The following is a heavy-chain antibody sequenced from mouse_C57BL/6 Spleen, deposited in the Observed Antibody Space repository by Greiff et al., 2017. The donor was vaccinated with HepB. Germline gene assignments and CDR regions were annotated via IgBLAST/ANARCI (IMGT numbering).Heavy chain of an antibody. CDR1: GYTFTSYW. D-gene: IGHD1-1*01. J-gene: IGHJ3*01. CDR2: IDPSDSYT. CDR3: ARSSRSLFAY. V-gene: IGHV1-69*01. Sequence: QVQLQQPGAELVTPGASVKLSCKASGYTFTSYWMHWVKQRPGQGLEWIGEIDPSDSYTNYNQKFKGKSTLTVDKSSSTAYMQLSSLTSEDSAVYYCARSSRSLFAYWGQGTLVTVSA.